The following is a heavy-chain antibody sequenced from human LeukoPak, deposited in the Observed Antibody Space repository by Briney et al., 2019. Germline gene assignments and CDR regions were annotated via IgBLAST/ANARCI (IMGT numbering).Heavy chain of an antibody. J-gene: IGHJ6*03. CDR2: INWNGGST. CDR3: AREDSSSFFGYYYYYMDV. V-gene: IGHV3-20*04. Sequence: GGSLRLSCAASGFTFDDYGMSWVRQAPGKGLEWGSGINWNGGSTGYADSVKGRFTISRDNDKDSLYLQMNSLRADDTALYYCAREDSSSFFGYYYYYMDVWGKGTTVTVSS. D-gene: IGHD6-6*01. CDR1: GFTFDDYG.